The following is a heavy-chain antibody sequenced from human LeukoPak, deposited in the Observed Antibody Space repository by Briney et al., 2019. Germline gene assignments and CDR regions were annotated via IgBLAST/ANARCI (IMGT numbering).Heavy chain of an antibody. V-gene: IGHV4-4*07. CDR3: ARGRYCSADICSGGDAFDI. Sequence: SQTLSLTCTVSGGSINNYYWSWIRQPARKGLEWIGRIYTRGSTNYNPSLKSRVTMSVDTSKNQFSLKLSSVTAADTAVYYCARGRYCSADICSGGDAFDIWGQGTMVSVSS. D-gene: IGHD2-15*01. CDR1: GGSINNYY. J-gene: IGHJ3*02. CDR2: IYTRGST.